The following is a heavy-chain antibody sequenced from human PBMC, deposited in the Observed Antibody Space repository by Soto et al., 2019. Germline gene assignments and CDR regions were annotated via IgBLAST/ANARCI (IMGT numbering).Heavy chain of an antibody. CDR3: ARGGKDRFRGSGMDV. J-gene: IGHJ6*01. D-gene: IGHD2-15*01. V-gene: IGHV1-69*01. CDR1: GGTFSSYA. Sequence: QVQLVQSGAEVKKPGTSVKVSCKVSGGTFSSYAISWVRQAPGQGLEWMGEIISIFGTAMYAQKFQGRVTIIADESACTAYMELSGLSSGYTAVYYWARGGKDRFRGSGMDVWGQGTTGTVSS. CDR2: IISIFGTA.